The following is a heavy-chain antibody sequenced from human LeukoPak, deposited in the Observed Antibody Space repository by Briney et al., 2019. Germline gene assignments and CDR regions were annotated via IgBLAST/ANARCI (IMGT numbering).Heavy chain of an antibody. CDR3: ARDLSSSWYSLGY. V-gene: IGHV3-20*04. D-gene: IGHD6-13*01. CDR1: GLTVGDYG. CDR2: INWSGEST. J-gene: IGHJ4*02. Sequence: PGGSLRLSCAASGLTVGDYGMSWVRQAPGKGLEWVSGINWSGESTGYADPVKGRFTISRDNAENALYLQMNSLRAEDTALYYCARDLSSSWYSLGYWGRGTLVTVSS.